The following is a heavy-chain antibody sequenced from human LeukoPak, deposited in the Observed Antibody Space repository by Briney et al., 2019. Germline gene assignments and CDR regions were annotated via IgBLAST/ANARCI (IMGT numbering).Heavy chain of an antibody. CDR3: AREAYYGTGRYYYYYGMDV. D-gene: IGHD3-10*01. Sequence: SETMSLTCTVSGGSISSYYWSWIRQPPGKGLEWIGYIYYSGSTNYNPSLKSRVTISVDTSKTQFSLKLSSVTAADTAVYYCAREAYYGTGRYYYYYGMDVWGQGTTVTVSS. V-gene: IGHV4-59*12. J-gene: IGHJ6*02. CDR1: GGSISSYY. CDR2: IYYSGST.